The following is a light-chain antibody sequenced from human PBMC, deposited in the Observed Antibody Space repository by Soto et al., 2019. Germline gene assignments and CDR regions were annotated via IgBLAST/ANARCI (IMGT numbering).Light chain of an antibody. Sequence: EIVMTQSPATLSVSPGERGTLSCRASQSVSSNLAWYQQKPGQAPRLLIYGASTRATGSPARFSGSGSGTEFTLTISSLQSEDFAVYYGQQYNSCPRTFGQGTKVEIK. CDR3: QQYNSCPRT. CDR2: GAS. CDR1: QSVSSN. V-gene: IGKV3-15*01. J-gene: IGKJ1*01.